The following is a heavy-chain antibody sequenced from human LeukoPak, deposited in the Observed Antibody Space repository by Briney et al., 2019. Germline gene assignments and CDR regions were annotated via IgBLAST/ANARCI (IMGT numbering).Heavy chain of an antibody. Sequence: SETLSLTCTVSGASISSSSSSWGWVRQPPGKGPEWIGSIYTSGSTNYNPSLKSRVTISVDTSKNQFSLKLSSVTAADTAVYYCARAPYYYDSSGDAFDIWGQGTMVTVSS. V-gene: IGHV4-39*07. CDR1: GASISSSSSS. J-gene: IGHJ3*02. CDR2: IYTSGST. D-gene: IGHD3-22*01. CDR3: ARAPYYYDSSGDAFDI.